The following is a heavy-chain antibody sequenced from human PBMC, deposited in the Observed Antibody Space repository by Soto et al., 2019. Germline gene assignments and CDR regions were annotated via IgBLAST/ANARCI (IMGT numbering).Heavy chain of an antibody. CDR2: IIPIFGTA. CDR3: ARAQVSKDFWSGFYYYYGMDV. J-gene: IGHJ6*02. D-gene: IGHD3-3*01. Sequence: QVQLVQSGAEVKKPGSSVKVSCKASGGTFSSYAISWVRQAPGQGLEWLGGIIPIFGTANYAQKFQGRVTITADKSTSTAYMELSSLRSEDTAVYYCARAQVSKDFWSGFYYYYGMDVWGQGTTVTVSS. CDR1: GGTFSSYA. V-gene: IGHV1-69*06.